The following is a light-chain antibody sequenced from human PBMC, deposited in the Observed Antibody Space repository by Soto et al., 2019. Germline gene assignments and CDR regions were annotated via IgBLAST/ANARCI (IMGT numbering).Light chain of an antibody. CDR1: ISNIGAGYD. V-gene: IGLV1-40*01. J-gene: IGLJ2*01. Sequence: QPVLTQPPSVSGAAGQRVTISCTGRISNIGAGYDVHWYQQLPGTAPKLLIYGNSNRPSGVPDRFSGSKSGTSASLAITGLQAEDEADYYCQSYDSSLSGVLFGGGTKLTVL. CDR2: GNS. CDR3: QSYDSSLSGVL.